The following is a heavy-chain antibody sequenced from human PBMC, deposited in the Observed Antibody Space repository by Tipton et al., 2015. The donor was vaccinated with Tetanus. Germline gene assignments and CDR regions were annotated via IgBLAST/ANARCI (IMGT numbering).Heavy chain of an antibody. J-gene: IGHJ4*02. D-gene: IGHD4-11*01. CDR3: AGYTQPRVGSNWYYFDY. CDR2: INHSGGT. V-gene: IGHV4-34*01. Sequence: TLSLTCAVSGGAFSGYYWSWIRQSPGEGLEWIGAINHSGGTNYNPSLRSRVTMSIDTSQKQVSLKLSSVTAADTAVYYCAGYTQPRVGSNWYYFDYWGQGTLVTVSS. CDR1: GGAFSGYY.